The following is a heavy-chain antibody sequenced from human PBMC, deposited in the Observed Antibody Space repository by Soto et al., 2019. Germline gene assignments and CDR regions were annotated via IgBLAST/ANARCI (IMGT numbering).Heavy chain of an antibody. J-gene: IGHJ5*02. Sequence: QVKLVESGGGVVQPGRSLRLSCAASGFSFRNIGMHWVRQAPGMGLEWVAMISFDGVNKNYADSVKGRFTISRDNAQNILFLQMNSLRVEDTAFYYWTRDVSPHSNPSWFDPWGQGTLVTVSS. V-gene: IGHV3-30*03. CDR2: ISFDGVNK. CDR3: TRDVSPHSNPSWFDP. D-gene: IGHD2-8*01. CDR1: GFSFRNIG.